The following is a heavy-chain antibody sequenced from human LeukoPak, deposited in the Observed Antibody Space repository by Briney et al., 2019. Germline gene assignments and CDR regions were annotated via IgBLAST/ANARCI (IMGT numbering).Heavy chain of an antibody. D-gene: IGHD3-10*01. CDR2: INHSGST. Sequence: GSLRLSCAASGFTFSSYAMSWIRQPPGKGLEWIGEINHSGSTNYNPSLKSRVTISVDTSKNQFSLKLSSVTAADTAVYYCARGRYYYGSGNSWFDPWGQGTLVTVSS. CDR1: GFTFSSYA. J-gene: IGHJ5*02. CDR3: ARGRYYYGSGNSWFDP. V-gene: IGHV4-34*01.